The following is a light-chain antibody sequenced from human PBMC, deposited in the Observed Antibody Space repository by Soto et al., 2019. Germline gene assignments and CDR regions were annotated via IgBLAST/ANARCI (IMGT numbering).Light chain of an antibody. CDR2: GAS. CDR3: QQYQSLT. J-gene: IGKJ4*01. V-gene: IGKV3-20*01. CDR1: QSVSSSY. Sequence: EIVLTQSPATLSLSPGERATLSCRASQSVSSSYLAWYQHKPGQAPRLLIHGASSRVTGIPDRFSGSGSGTDFTLTITRLEPEDFAVYYCQQYQSLTLGGGTKVDIK.